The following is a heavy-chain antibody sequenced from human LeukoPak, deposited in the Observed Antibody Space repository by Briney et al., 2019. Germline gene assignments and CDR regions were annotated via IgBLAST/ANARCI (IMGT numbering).Heavy chain of an antibody. CDR2: ISGSGGST. CDR3: AKDLAQYGEQQRDWFDP. Sequence: PGGSLRLSCAASGFTFSSYAMSWVHQAPGKGLEWVSAISGSGGSTYYADSVKRRFTISRDNSRNTLYLQMNSLRAEDTAVYYCAKDLAQYGEQQRDWFDPWGQGTLVTVSS. CDR1: GFTFSSYA. J-gene: IGHJ5*02. D-gene: IGHD6-13*01. V-gene: IGHV3-23*01.